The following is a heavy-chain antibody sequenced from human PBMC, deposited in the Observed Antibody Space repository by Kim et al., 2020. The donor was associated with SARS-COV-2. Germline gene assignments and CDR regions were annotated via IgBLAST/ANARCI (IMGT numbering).Heavy chain of an antibody. CDR3: ARDAGSSGYYLFH. Sequence: SETLSLTCTVSGGSVSSGSYYWSWIRQPPGKGLEWIGYIYYSGSTNYNPSLKSRVTISVDTSKNQFSLKLSSVTAADTAVYYCARDAGSSGYYLFHWGQGTLVTVSS. CDR2: IYYSGST. D-gene: IGHD3-22*01. CDR1: GGSVSSGSYY. V-gene: IGHV4-61*01. J-gene: IGHJ4*02.